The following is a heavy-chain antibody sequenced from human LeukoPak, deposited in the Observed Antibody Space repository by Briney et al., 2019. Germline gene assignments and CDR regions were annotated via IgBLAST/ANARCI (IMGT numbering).Heavy chain of an antibody. D-gene: IGHD3-10*01. CDR1: GFTFSSYA. CDR3: AKDRKIGLLWFGESSGSWFDP. J-gene: IGHJ5*02. V-gene: IGHV3-30-3*01. CDR2: ISYDGSNK. Sequence: GGSLRLSCAASGFTFSSYAMHWVRQAPGKGLEWVAVISYDGSNKYYADSVKGRFTISRDNSKNTLYLQMNSLRAEDTAVYYCAKDRKIGLLWFGESSGSWFDPWGQGTLVTVSS.